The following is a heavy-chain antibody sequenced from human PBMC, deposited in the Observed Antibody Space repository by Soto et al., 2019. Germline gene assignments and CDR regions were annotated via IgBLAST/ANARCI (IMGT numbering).Heavy chain of an antibody. Sequence: PSETLSLTCTVSGDSISSYYWSWIRQPPGKGLEWIGYIHYGGSTNYNPSLKSRVTISVDTSKNQFSLKLSSVTAADTAVYYCARDMKVGYCSGGSCPHWGQGTLVTVSS. CDR2: IHYGGST. D-gene: IGHD2-15*01. V-gene: IGHV4-59*12. J-gene: IGHJ4*02. CDR3: ARDMKVGYCSGGSCPH. CDR1: GDSISSYY.